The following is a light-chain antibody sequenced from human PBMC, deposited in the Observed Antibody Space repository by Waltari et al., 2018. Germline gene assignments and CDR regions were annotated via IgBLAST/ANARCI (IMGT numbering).Light chain of an antibody. CDR3: QQFNTYPLT. J-gene: IGKJ4*01. CDR2: AAS. V-gene: IGKV1-13*02. CDR1: QGIFSA. Sequence: AFQLTPSPSSLSASVGDRVTISCRASQGIFSALAWYQQKPGQPPKLLIYAASTLESGVPSRFSGSGSGTDFTLTISSLEAEDFATYYCQQFNTYPLTFGGGTRVDIK.